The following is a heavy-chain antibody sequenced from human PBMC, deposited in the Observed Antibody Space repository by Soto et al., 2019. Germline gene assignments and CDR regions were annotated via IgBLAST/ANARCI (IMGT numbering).Heavy chain of an antibody. J-gene: IGHJ4*02. D-gene: IGHD4-17*01. CDR1: GFTFTSSA. V-gene: IGHV1-58*02. CDR2: IVVGSGNT. Sequence: QMQLVQSGPEVKKPGTSVKVSCKASGFTFTSSAMQWVRQARGQRLEWIGWIVVGSGNTNYAQKFQERVTXXRXMXXSTAYMELSSLRSEDTAVYYCAAVPSYYGDSLFDYWGQGTLVTVSS. CDR3: AAVPSYYGDSLFDY.